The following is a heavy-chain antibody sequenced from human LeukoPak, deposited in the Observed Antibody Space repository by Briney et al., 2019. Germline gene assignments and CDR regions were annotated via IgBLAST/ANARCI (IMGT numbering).Heavy chain of an antibody. CDR2: IYYGGST. V-gene: IGHV4-59*08. CDR1: GGSISSYY. D-gene: IGHD3-22*01. J-gene: IGHJ4*02. Sequence: SETLSLTCTVSGGSISSYYWSWIRQTPGKGLEWIGYIYYGGSTNYNPSLKSRVTISVDTSKNQFSLKLSSVTAADTAVYYCARHGSSGYYYNFDYWGQGTLVTVSS. CDR3: ARHGSSGYYYNFDY.